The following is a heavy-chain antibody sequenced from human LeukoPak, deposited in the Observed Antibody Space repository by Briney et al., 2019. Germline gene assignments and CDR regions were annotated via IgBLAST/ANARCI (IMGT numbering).Heavy chain of an antibody. V-gene: IGHV3-48*03. CDR2: ISSSGSTI. J-gene: IGHJ4*02. D-gene: IGHD1-1*01. Sequence: GGSLRLSCATSGFTFDNYEMKWVRQAPGKGLEWVSYISSSGSTIYYADSVKGRFTISRDNAKKSLYLQMNSLRAEDTAVYSCARGYWNDSVGVRVHYFDYWGQGTLVTVSS. CDR3: ARGYWNDSVGVRVHYFDY. CDR1: GFTFDNYE.